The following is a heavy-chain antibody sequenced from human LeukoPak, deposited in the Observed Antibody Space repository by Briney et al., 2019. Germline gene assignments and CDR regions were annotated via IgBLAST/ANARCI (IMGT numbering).Heavy chain of an antibody. CDR1: GYRFTNYW. CDR3: ARGTTVTGVDYFDY. V-gene: IGHV5-51*01. J-gene: IGHJ4*02. CDR2: IYPGDSNT. Sequence: GESLKISCKGSGYRFTNYWIGWVRQMPGKGLEWMGIIYPGDSNTRYSPSFQGQVTISADRSINSAYVQWSSLKASDTAMYYCARGTTVTGVDYFDYWGQGTLVTVSS. D-gene: IGHD3-3*01.